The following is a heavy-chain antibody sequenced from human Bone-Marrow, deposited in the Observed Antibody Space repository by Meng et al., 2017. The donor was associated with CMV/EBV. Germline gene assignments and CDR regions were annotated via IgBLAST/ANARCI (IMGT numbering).Heavy chain of an antibody. Sequence: SETLSLTCTVSGGSISSYYWSWIRQPPGKGLEWIGYIYYSGSTNYNPSLKSRVTISVDTSKNQFSLKLSSVTAADTAVYYGARSLEGDYYDYWGQGTLVTVSS. V-gene: IGHV4-59*01. CDR2: IYYSGST. J-gene: IGHJ4*02. D-gene: IGHD3-16*01. CDR3: ARSLEGDYYDY. CDR1: GGSISSYY.